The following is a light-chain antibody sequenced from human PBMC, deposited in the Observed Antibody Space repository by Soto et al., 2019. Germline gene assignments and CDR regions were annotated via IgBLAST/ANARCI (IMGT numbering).Light chain of an antibody. CDR3: QSYDSSLSAFYV. Sequence: GAPGQRVTISCTGSSSNIGAGYDVHWYQQLPGTAPKLLIYGNSNRPSGVPDRFSGSKSGTSASLAITGLQAEDEADYYCQSYDSSLSAFYVFGTGTKVTVL. V-gene: IGLV1-40*01. CDR2: GNS. CDR1: SSNIGAGYD. J-gene: IGLJ1*01.